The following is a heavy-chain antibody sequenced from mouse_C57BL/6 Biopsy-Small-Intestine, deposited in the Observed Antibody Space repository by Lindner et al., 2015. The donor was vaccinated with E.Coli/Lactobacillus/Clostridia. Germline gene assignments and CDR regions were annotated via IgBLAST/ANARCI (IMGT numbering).Heavy chain of an antibody. CDR1: GYTFTTYP. D-gene: IGHD1-1*01. V-gene: IGHV1-47*01. CDR3: AKGRGSSYYYFDY. J-gene: IGHJ2*01. CDR2: FHPYNDDT. Sequence: VQLQESGAELVKPGASVKMSCKASGYTFTTYPIEWMKQNHGKSLEWIGNFHPYNDDTKYSEKFKGKATLTVEKSSSTVYLELSRLTSDDSAVYYCAKGRGSSYYYFDYWGQGTTLTVSS.